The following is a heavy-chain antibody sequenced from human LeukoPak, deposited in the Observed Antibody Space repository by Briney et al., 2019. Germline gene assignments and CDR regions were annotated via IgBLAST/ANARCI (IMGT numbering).Heavy chain of an antibody. J-gene: IGHJ4*02. CDR3: AITDPGYSYGGPLDY. D-gene: IGHD5-18*01. Sequence: GGSLRLSCVASGFTFSSYWMSWVRQAPGKGLEWVANIKQDGSEKYYADSVKGRFTISRDNSKNTLYLQMNSLRAEDTAVYYCAITDPGYSYGGPLDYWGQGTLVTVSS. CDR2: IKQDGSEK. V-gene: IGHV3-7*01. CDR1: GFTFSSYW.